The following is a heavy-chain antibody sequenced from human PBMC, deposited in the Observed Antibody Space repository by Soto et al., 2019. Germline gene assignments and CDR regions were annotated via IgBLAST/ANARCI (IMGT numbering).Heavy chain of an antibody. CDR1: GYTFTSYG. Sequence: QVQLVQSGAEVKKPGASVKVSCKASGYTFTSYGISWVRQAPGQGLEWMGWISAYNGNTNYAQKLEGRVTMTTDTSTSTAYMELRSLRSDDTAVYYCARAEPRGIFGVVTYDYWGQGTLVTVSS. CDR3: ARAEPRGIFGVVTYDY. V-gene: IGHV1-18*01. J-gene: IGHJ4*02. D-gene: IGHD3-3*01. CDR2: ISAYNGNT.